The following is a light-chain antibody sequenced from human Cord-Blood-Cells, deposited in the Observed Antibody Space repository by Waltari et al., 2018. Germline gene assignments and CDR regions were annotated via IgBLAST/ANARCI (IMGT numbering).Light chain of an antibody. CDR3: SSYTSSSSYV. CDR1: SSDVGGYNY. V-gene: IGLV2-14*01. Sequence: QSALTQPAPVPGSPGQSLTISCTGTSSDVGGYNYVSWYQQHPGKAPKLMIYDVSTRPSGVSNRFSGSKSGNTASLTISGLQAEDEADYYCSSYTSSSSYVFGTGTKVTVL. CDR2: DVS. J-gene: IGLJ1*01.